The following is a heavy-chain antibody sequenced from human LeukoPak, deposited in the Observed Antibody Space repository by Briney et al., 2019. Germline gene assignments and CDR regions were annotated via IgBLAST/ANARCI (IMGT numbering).Heavy chain of an antibody. V-gene: IGHV4-34*01. CDR1: TESFSESFSGHF. D-gene: IGHD6-19*01. J-gene: IGHJ5*02. CDR2: INQSGST. Sequence: PSETLSLTCTVYTESFSESFSGHFWSWIRQPPGKGLEWIGEINQSGSTFYNPSLKSRVIASVDTSTNQVSLTVTSVTAADTAVYYCAKPRTRLAWFDPWGQGTLVTVSS. CDR3: AKPRTRLAWFDP.